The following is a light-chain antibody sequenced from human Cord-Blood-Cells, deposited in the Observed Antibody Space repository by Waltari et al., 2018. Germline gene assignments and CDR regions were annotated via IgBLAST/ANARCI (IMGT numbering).Light chain of an antibody. CDR2: WAS. CDR1: QSVLYRSNNTNY. Sequence: DIVMTQSPDSLAVSLGARATINCKSSQSVLYRSNNTNYLAWYQQKPGQPPKLLIYWASTRESGVPDRFSGSGSGTDFTLTISSLQAEDVAVYYCQQYYSTPQTFGQGTKVEIK. J-gene: IGKJ1*01. V-gene: IGKV4-1*01. CDR3: QQYYSTPQT.